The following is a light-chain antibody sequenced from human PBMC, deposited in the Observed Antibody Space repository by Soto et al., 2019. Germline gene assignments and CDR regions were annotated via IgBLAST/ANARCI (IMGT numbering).Light chain of an antibody. CDR2: DAS. J-gene: IGKJ1*01. CDR3: QQYNSYSRT. V-gene: IGKV1-5*01. Sequence: IQMTQSPSTLSASVGDRVTITCRASQTISNWLAWYQQKPGQAPKLLIYDASSLESGVPSRFSGSGSGTEFTLTISSLQPDDFATYYCQQYNSYSRTFGQGTKVDIK. CDR1: QTISNW.